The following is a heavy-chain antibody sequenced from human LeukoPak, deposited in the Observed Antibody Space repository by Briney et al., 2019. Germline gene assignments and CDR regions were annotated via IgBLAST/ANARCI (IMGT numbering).Heavy chain of an antibody. CDR1: GASISSGDYY. V-gene: IGHV4-30-4*01. Sequence: SQTLSLTCTVSGASISSGDYYWSWIRQPPGKGLEWIGYIYYSGSTYYNPSLKSRVTISVDTSKNQFSLKLSSVTAADTAVYYCARAWNPYPTLDTRNRDFDYWGQGTLVTVSS. D-gene: IGHD5-18*01. CDR3: ARAWNPYPTLDTRNRDFDY. CDR2: IYYSGST. J-gene: IGHJ4*02.